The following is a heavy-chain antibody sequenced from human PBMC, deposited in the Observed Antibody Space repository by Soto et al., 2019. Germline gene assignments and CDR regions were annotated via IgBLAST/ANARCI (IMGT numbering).Heavy chain of an antibody. V-gene: IGHV3-21*01. J-gene: IGHJ4*02. D-gene: IGHD1-7*01. CDR2: ISSSGSFK. CDR1: GFSFSSDS. CDR3: ARDPPTGTTVAWADS. Sequence: EVQLVESGGGLVKPGGSLRLSCAASGFSFSSDSMGWVRQAPGKGLEWVSSISSSGSFKNYADSVKGRFTISRDNAKNSLYLLLSGLKEEDTAVYYCARDPPTGTTVAWADSWGQGTLVTVSS.